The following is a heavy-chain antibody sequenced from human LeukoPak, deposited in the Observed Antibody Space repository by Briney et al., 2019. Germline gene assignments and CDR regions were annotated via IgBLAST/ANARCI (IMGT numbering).Heavy chain of an antibody. CDR1: GGSISSSSYY. V-gene: IGHV4-39*01. D-gene: IGHD4-17*01. CDR3: ARRTYIYGDYAPGSVY. CDR2: IYYSGST. J-gene: IGHJ4*02. Sequence: PSETPSLTCTVSGGSISSSSYYWGWIRQPPGKGLEWIGSIYYSGSTYYNPSLKSRVTISVDTSKNQFSLKLSSVTAADTAVYYCARRTYIYGDYAPGSVYWGQGTLVTVSS.